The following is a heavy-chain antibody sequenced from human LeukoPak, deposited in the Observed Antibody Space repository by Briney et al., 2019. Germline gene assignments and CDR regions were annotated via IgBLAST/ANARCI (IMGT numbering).Heavy chain of an antibody. CDR3: ARENFSSDSDYFDY. V-gene: IGHV3-7*01. J-gene: IGHJ4*02. Sequence: GGSLRLSCAASGFTFSSYWMSWVRQAPGKGLEWVANIKQDGSEKYYVDSVKGRFTISRDNAKNSLYLQMNSLRAEDTAVYYCARENFSSDSDYFDYWGQGTLVTVSS. CDR1: GFTFSSYW. D-gene: IGHD2-2*01. CDR2: IKQDGSEK.